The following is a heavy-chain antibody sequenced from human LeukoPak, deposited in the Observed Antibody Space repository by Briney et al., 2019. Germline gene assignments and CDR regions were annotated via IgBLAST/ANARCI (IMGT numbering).Heavy chain of an antibody. D-gene: IGHD6-19*01. J-gene: IGHJ4*02. Sequence: GGSLRLSCAASGFSFSDYNMNWVRQAPGKALEWVSSITSTGTYIFYGDSVKGRFTISRDNARNSLYLQMNGLRPEDTAVYYCARARYSSGWYLFDYWGQGTLVTVSS. CDR2: ITSTGTYI. CDR1: GFSFSDYN. CDR3: ARARYSSGWYLFDY. V-gene: IGHV3-21*04.